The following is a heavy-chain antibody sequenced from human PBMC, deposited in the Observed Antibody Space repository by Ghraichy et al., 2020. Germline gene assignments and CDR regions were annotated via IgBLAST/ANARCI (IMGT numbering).Heavy chain of an antibody. D-gene: IGHD6-19*01. CDR3: ARRSSGWYGIFDY. V-gene: IGHV4-39*01. Sequence: SETLSLTCTVSGGSISSSSYYWGWIRQPPGKGLEWIGSIYYSVSTYYNPSLKSRVTISVDTSKNQFSLKLCSVTAADTAVYYCARRSSGWYGIFDYWGQGTLVTVSS. CDR2: IYYSVST. CDR1: GGSISSSSYY. J-gene: IGHJ4*02.